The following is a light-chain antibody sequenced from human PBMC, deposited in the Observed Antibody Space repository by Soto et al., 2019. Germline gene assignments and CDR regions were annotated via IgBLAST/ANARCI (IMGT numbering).Light chain of an antibody. CDR3: QQSYITPYT. Sequence: DIQMTQAPSSLSASVGDTVTITCRASQSISVHLNWYQQKPGQVPKLLIYAASNLQSGVPSSISGSGSETDFALTSSSLQPEDFATYYCQQSYITPYTFGQGTKLQIK. CDR2: AAS. CDR1: QSISVH. J-gene: IGKJ2*01. V-gene: IGKV1-39*01.